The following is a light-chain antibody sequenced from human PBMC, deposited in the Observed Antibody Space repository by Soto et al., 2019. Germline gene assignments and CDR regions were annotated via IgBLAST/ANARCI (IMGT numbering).Light chain of an antibody. J-gene: IGKJ5*01. CDR1: QSVSSRY. CDR2: GAS. CDR3: QQYSNWPYT. Sequence: EIVMTQSPATLSLSPGERAILSCRASQSVSSRYLAWFQQKPGQAPRLLIYGASTRPTGLPARFSGSGSGTEFTLTISSLQSEDFALYYCQQYSNWPYTFGQGTRLEIK. V-gene: IGKV3-15*01.